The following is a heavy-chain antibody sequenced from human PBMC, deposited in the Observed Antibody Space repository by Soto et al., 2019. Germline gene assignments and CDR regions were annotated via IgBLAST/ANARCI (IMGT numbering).Heavy chain of an antibody. CDR2: IIPIFGTA. CDR3: ARVVVVAATGAYYYYGMDV. Sequence: ASVKVSCKASGGTFSSYAISWVRQAPGQGLEWMGGIIPIFGTANYAQKFQGRVTITADESTSTAYMELSSLRSEDTAVYYCARVVVVAATGAYYYYGMDVWGQGTTVTVSS. D-gene: IGHD2-15*01. J-gene: IGHJ6*02. V-gene: IGHV1-69*13. CDR1: GGTFSSYA.